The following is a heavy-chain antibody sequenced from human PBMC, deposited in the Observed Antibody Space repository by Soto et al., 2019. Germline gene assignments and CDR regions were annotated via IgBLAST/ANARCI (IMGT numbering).Heavy chain of an antibody. CDR2: ISGSGGST. Sequence: GGSLRLSCAASGFTFSSYAMSWVRQAPGKGLEWVSAISGSGGSTYYADSVKGRFTISRDNSKNTLYLQMNSLRAEDTAVYYWAKNLRVGYYYDRSGYDYWGQGTLVTVSS. J-gene: IGHJ4*02. CDR3: AKNLRVGYYYDRSGYDY. V-gene: IGHV3-23*01. D-gene: IGHD3-22*01. CDR1: GFTFSSYA.